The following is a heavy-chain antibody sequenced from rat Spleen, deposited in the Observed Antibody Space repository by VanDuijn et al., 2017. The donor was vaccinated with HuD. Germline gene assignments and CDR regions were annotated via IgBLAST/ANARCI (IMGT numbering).Heavy chain of an antibody. V-gene: IGHV5-25*01. CDR1: GFTFSNYD. CDR3: AKRGDYYSAYFDY. Sequence: EVQLVESGGGLVQPGRSMKLSCSASGFTFSNYDMAWVRQAPTKGLEWVASITNNGGSTYYPDSVKGRFTISRDNAKSTLYLQMDSLRSEDTATYYCAKRGDYYSAYFDYWGQGVMVTVSS. D-gene: IGHD1-1*01. CDR2: ITNNGGST. J-gene: IGHJ2*01.